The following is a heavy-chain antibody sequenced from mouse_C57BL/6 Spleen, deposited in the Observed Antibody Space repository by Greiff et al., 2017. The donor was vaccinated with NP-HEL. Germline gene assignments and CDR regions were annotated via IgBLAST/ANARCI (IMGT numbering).Heavy chain of an antibody. V-gene: IGHV5-4*01. Sequence: EVQRVESGGGLVKPGGSLKLSCAASGFTFSSYAMSWVRQTPEKRLEWVATISDGGSYTYYPDNVKGRFTISRDNAKNNLYLQMSHLKSEDTAMYYCARDSSIVTTGRFAYWGQGTLVTVSA. CDR1: GFTFSSYA. J-gene: IGHJ3*01. CDR3: ARDSSIVTTGRFAY. CDR2: ISDGGSYT. D-gene: IGHD2-5*01.